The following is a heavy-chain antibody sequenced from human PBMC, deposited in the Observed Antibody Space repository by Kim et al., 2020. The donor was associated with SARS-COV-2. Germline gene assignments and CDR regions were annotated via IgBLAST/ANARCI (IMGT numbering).Heavy chain of an antibody. D-gene: IGHD3-22*01. J-gene: IGHJ6*02. CDR3: ARDLEAAAAVYYYEKDYYYGMDV. CDR2: IWYDGSNK. Sequence: GGSLRLSCAASGFTFSSYGMHWVRQAPGKGLEWVAVIWYDGSNKYYADSVKGRFTISRDNSKNTLYLQMNSLRAEDTAVYYCARDLEAAAAVYYYEKDYYYGMDVWGQGTTVTVSS. CDR1: GFTFSSYG. V-gene: IGHV3-33*01.